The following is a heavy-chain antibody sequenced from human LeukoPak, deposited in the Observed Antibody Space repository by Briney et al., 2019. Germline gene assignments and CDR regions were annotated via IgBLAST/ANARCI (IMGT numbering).Heavy chain of an antibody. CDR1: GGTFSSYA. D-gene: IGHD2-2*01. CDR3: ARVLCSSTSCYLPLGY. J-gene: IGHJ4*02. V-gene: IGHV1-69*04. CDR2: IIPILGIA. Sequence: ASVKVSCKASGGTFSSYAISWVRQAPGQGLEWMGRIIPILGIANYAQKFQGRVTITAGKSTSTAYMELSSLRSEDTAVYYCARVLCSSTSCYLPLGYWGQGTLVTVSS.